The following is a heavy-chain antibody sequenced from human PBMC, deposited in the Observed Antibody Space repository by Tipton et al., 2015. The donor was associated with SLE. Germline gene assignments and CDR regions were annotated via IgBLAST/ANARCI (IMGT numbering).Heavy chain of an antibody. J-gene: IGHJ4*02. CDR3: ARGEDYYDSSGSY. D-gene: IGHD3-22*01. CDR2: IYYSGST. Sequence: TLSLTCTVSGGSISSSSYYWGWIRLPPGEGLEWIGSIYYSGSTYYNPSLKSRVTISVDTSKNQFSLKLSSVTAADTAVYYCARGEDYYDSSGSYWGQGTLGAVTT. V-gene: IGHV4-39*07. CDR1: GGSISSSSYY.